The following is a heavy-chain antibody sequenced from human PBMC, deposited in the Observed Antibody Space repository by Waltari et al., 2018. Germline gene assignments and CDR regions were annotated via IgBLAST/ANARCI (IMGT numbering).Heavy chain of an antibody. V-gene: IGHV3-53*01. Sequence: EVQLVESGGGLIQPGGSLRLSCAVSGFTVSSTSMSWIRPAPGKGLECVSVIDSGGSTYYADSVKGRFTISRDNSKNTLYLQMNSLRAEDTAVYYCARGGYSGWGQGTLVTVSS. CDR2: IDSGGST. CDR3: ARGGYSG. D-gene: IGHD5-12*01. J-gene: IGHJ4*02. CDR1: GFTVSSTS.